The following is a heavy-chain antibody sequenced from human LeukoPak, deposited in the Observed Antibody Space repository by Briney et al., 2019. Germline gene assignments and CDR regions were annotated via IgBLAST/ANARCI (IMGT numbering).Heavy chain of an antibody. V-gene: IGHV4-30-2*01. CDR2: IYLSGST. CDR3: ARAIWFGDVGSWFDP. CDR1: GYPISSGGYS. D-gene: IGHD3-10*01. J-gene: IGHJ5*02. Sequence: SETLSLTCAVSGYPISSGGYSWSWITQPPGKGLEWLGYIYLSGSTYSNPSLKSRVTISVDRSKNPFSLKLCSVTAADTAVYYCARAIWFGDVGSWFDPWGQGTLVTVPS.